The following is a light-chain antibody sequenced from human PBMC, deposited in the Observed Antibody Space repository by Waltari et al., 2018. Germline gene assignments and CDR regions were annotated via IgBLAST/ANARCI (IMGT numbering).Light chain of an antibody. Sequence: EIVLTQSPGPVSLSPGEGATLSCRASQSVTSNHLAWYQQKPGQAPRLLIYGASSRATGIPDRFSGGGSGTDFTLTISRLEPEDCAVYYCHQYSSSPVTFGGGTKVEIK. V-gene: IGKV3-20*01. CDR1: QSVTSNH. CDR2: GAS. CDR3: HQYSSSPVT. J-gene: IGKJ4*01.